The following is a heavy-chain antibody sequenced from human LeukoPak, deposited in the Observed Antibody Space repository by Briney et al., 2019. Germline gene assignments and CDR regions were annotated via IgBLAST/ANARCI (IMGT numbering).Heavy chain of an antibody. D-gene: IGHD6-6*01. V-gene: IGHV3-21*01. J-gene: IGHJ5*01. CDR2: ISSSSSYT. CDR3: TRDPRHFDS. CDR1: GFTFSSYS. Sequence: GGSLRLSCAASGFTFSSYSMDWARQAPGKGLEWVSSISSSSSYTYYADSVKGRFTISRDNAKNSLYLQMNSLRAEDTAVYYCTRDPRHFDSCGQGTLVTVSS.